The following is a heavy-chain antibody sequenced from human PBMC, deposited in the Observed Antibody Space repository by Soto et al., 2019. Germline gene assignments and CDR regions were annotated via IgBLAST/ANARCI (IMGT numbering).Heavy chain of an antibody. Sequence: SETLSLTCTVSGGSMISYYWSWIRQPPGKGLEWIGYIYYSGSTNYNPSLKSRVTISVDTSKNQFSLKLSSVTAADTAVYYCARLGSTTFYYYYGIDVWGQGTTVTVSS. CDR3: ARLGSTTFYYYYGIDV. CDR2: IYYSGST. J-gene: IGHJ6*02. CDR1: GGSMISYY. V-gene: IGHV4-59*08. D-gene: IGHD4-17*01.